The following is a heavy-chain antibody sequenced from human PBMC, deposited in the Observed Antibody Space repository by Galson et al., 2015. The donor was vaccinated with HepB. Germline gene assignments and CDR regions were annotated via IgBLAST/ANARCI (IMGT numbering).Heavy chain of an antibody. CDR1: GFTFDDYA. V-gene: IGHV3-9*01. J-gene: IGHJ3*02. D-gene: IGHD4-17*01. Sequence: SLRLSCAASGFTFDDYAMHWVRQAPGKGLEWVSGISWNSGSIGYADSVKGRFTISRDNAKNSLYLQMNSLRAEDTALYYCAKVNGDLIHAFDIWGQGTMVTVSS. CDR2: ISWNSGSI. CDR3: AKVNGDLIHAFDI.